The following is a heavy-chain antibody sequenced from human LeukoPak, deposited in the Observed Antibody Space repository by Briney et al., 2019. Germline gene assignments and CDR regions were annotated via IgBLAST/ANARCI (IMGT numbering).Heavy chain of an antibody. J-gene: IGHJ3*02. Sequence: GASVKVSCKASGYTFTGYYMHWVRQAPGQGLEWMGWINPNSGGTNYAQKFQGRVTMTTDTSTSTAYMELRSLRSDDTAVYYCARDRSRITMIVVVPNAFDIWGQGTMVTVSS. D-gene: IGHD3-22*01. CDR3: ARDRSRITMIVVVPNAFDI. CDR2: INPNSGGT. V-gene: IGHV1-2*02. CDR1: GYTFTGYY.